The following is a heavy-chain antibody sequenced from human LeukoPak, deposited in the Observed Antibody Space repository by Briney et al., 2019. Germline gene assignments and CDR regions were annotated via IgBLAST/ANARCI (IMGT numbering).Heavy chain of an antibody. CDR2: IYYSGST. D-gene: IGHD5-12*01. CDR1: GGSISSSSFY. J-gene: IGHJ4*02. V-gene: IGHV4-39*01. Sequence: SETLSLTCTVSGGSISSSSFYWGWIRQPPGRGLEWIGSIYYSGSTSFNPSLKSRVTISVDTSKNQFSLKLSSVTAADTAVYYCARLPTITFFDYWGQGTLVTVSS. CDR3: ARLPTITFFDY.